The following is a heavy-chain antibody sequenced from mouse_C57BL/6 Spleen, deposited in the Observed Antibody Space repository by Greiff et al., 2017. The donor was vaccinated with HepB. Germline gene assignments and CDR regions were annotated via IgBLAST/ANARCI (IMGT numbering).Heavy chain of an antibody. V-gene: IGHV1-64*01. D-gene: IGHD1-1*01. Sequence: VQLQQPGAELVKPGASVKLSCKASCYTFTSYWMHWVKQRPGQGLEWIGMIHPNSGSTNYNEKFKSKATLTVDKSSSTAYMQLSSLTSEDSAVYYCARLITTVVDYAMDYWGQGTSVTVSS. J-gene: IGHJ4*01. CDR1: CYTFTSYW. CDR3: ARLITTVVDYAMDY. CDR2: IHPNSGST.